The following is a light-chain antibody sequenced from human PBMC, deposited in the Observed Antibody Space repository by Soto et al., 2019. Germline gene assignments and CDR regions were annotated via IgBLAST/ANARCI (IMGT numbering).Light chain of an antibody. J-gene: IGKJ4*01. CDR3: QQYGSSPRALT. CDR2: GAS. Sequence: EIVLTQSPGTLSLSPGERATLSCRASQRVTNNYLAWYQQKPGQAPRLLIYGASSRATDIPDKFSGSGSGTDFTLTISRLEPEDFAMYYCQQYGSSPRALTFGGGTRVEIK. V-gene: IGKV3-20*01. CDR1: QRVTNNY.